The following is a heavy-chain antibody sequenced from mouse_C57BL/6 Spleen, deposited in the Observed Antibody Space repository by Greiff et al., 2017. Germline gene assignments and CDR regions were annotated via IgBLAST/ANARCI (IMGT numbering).Heavy chain of an antibody. Sequence: QVQLQQPGAELVKPGASVKMSCKASGYTFTSYWITWVKQRPGQGLEWIGDIYPGSGSTNYNEKFKSKATLPVDTSSSTAYMQLSSLTSEDSAVYYCATILLRYPVAYWGQGTLVTVSA. CDR1: GYTFTSYW. D-gene: IGHD1-1*01. V-gene: IGHV1-55*01. CDR2: IYPGSGST. CDR3: ATILLRYPVAY. J-gene: IGHJ3*01.